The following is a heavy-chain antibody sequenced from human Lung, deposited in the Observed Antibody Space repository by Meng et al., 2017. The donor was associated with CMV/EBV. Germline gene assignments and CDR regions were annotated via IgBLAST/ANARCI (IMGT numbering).Heavy chain of an antibody. Sequence: ASVKVSCKASGYTFTDHYYHWVRQAPGQGLEWMGWIYPNSGGTHYAQKCQGRLTVTTETSISTGYMELSSMESDGTAVYYCARDNDWGPDYWGQETTVTVSS. CDR3: ARDNDWGPDY. V-gene: IGHV1-2*02. J-gene: IGHJ4*03. D-gene: IGHD3-9*01. CDR1: GYTFTDHY. CDR2: IYPNSGGT.